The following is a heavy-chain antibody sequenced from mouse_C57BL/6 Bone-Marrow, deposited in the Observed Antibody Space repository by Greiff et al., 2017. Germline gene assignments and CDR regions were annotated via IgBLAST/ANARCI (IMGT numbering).Heavy chain of an antibody. CDR1: GFTFTDYY. V-gene: IGHV7-3*01. CDR3: ARYRGWLLPFDY. D-gene: IGHD2-3*01. Sequence: EVQGVESGGGLVQPGGSLSLSCAASGFTFTDYYMSWVRQPPGKALEWLGFIRNKANGYTTEYSASVKGRFTISRDNSQSILYLQMNALRAEDRATYYGARYRGWLLPFDYWGQGTTLTVSS. J-gene: IGHJ2*01. CDR2: IRNKANGYTT.